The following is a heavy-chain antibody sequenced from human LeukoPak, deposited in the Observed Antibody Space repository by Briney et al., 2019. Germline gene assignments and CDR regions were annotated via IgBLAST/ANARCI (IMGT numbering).Heavy chain of an antibody. Sequence: GESLKISCKGSGYSFTSYWIIWVRQMPGKGLEWMGTIDPGDSYTNYSPSFQGRVSISADKSISTAYLQWSSLKASDTAMYYCARLLYYGSKWFDPWGQGTLVTVSS. CDR1: GYSFTSYW. J-gene: IGHJ5*02. CDR3: ARLLYYGSKWFDP. D-gene: IGHD3-10*01. CDR2: IDPGDSYT. V-gene: IGHV5-10-1*01.